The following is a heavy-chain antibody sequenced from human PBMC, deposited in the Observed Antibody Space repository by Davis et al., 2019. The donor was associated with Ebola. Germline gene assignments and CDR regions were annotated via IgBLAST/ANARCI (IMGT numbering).Heavy chain of an antibody. CDR2: ISSSGSSI. Sequence: GESLKISCAASGFTFSDYYMSWLRQAPGKGLEWVSSISSSGSSIYYADSVKGRFTISRDNAKNSLYLQMNSLRAEDTAVYYCARAISWNYYFDYWGQGSLVTVSS. V-gene: IGHV3-11*01. CDR1: GFTFSDYY. CDR3: ARAISWNYYFDY. D-gene: IGHD1-7*01. J-gene: IGHJ4*02.